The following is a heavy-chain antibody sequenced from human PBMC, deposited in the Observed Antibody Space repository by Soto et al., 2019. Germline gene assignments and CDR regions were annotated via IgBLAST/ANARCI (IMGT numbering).Heavy chain of an antibody. J-gene: IGHJ4*01. V-gene: IGHV4-30-4*01. CDR2: IYYTGNN. CDR1: GDSISSPHYY. D-gene: IGHD3-22*01. Sequence: QVHLQESGPGVVKPSQTLSLSCTVSGDSISSPHYYWTWIRQPPAKGLERVGYIYYTGNNFYNPALKCPVAMSVGPATNHLSLKLASVIDTDLAVYFCAREPKQNYDSSPWNGGFDSWCPGTLVSVSS. CDR3: AREPKQNYDSSPWNGGFDS.